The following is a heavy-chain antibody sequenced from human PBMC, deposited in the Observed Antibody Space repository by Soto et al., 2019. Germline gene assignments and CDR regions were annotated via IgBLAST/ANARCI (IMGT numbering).Heavy chain of an antibody. CDR2: VTSSGVST. CDR1: GFTFSSYA. Sequence: GGSLRLSCAASGFTFSSYAMGWVRRAPGKGLEWVSAVTSSGVSTYYADSVTGRFTISRDNFKNTLYLQMNSLRAEDTAVYYCAKSRGADRGAFAFWGQGTMVTVSS. V-gene: IGHV3-23*01. CDR3: AKSRGADRGAFAF. D-gene: IGHD3-10*01. J-gene: IGHJ3*01.